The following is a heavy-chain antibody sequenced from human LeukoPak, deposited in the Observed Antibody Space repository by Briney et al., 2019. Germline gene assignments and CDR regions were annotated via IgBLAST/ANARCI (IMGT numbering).Heavy chain of an antibody. J-gene: IGHJ4*02. CDR2: IYHSGST. D-gene: IGHD3-22*01. CDR1: GYSISSGYY. V-gene: IGHV4-38-2*02. Sequence: SETLSLTCTVSGYSISSGYYWGWIRQPPGKGLEWIGSIYHSGSTYYNPSLKSRVTISVDTSKNQFSLKLSSVTAADTAVYYCAHPYDSSGYSPENYWGQGTLVTVSS. CDR3: AHPYDSSGYSPENY.